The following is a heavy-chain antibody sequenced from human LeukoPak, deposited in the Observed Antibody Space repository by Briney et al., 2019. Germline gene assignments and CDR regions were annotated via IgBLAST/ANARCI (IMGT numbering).Heavy chain of an antibody. Sequence: SETLSLTCAVYGGSFSGYYWSWIRQPPGKGLEWIGEINHSGSTNYNPSLKSRVTISVDTSKNQSSLKLSSVTAADTAVYYCARGQLLWFGELPRYNWFDPWGQGTLVTVSS. J-gene: IGHJ5*02. D-gene: IGHD3-10*01. V-gene: IGHV4-34*01. CDR2: INHSGST. CDR1: GGSFSGYY. CDR3: ARGQLLWFGELPRYNWFDP.